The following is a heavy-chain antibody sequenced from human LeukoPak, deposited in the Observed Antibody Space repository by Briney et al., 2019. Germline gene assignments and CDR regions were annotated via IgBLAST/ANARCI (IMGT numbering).Heavy chain of an antibody. D-gene: IGHD2-21*01. CDR3: ARDHRGIYSPFDY. CDR1: GFIFTSYW. Sequence: GGSLRLSCAASGFIFTSYWMHCVRQAPGKGVVWVARIKYDERSTSYADAVRRRFTIARDNAKNTLYLQMNSLRAEDTAVYYCARDHRGIYSPFDYWGQGTLVTVSS. CDR2: IKYDERST. J-gene: IGHJ4*02. V-gene: IGHV3-74*01.